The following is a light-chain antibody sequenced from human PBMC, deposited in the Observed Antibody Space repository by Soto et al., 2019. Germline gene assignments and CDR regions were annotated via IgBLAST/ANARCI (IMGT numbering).Light chain of an antibody. V-gene: IGKV3-20*01. CDR2: GAS. J-gene: IGKJ1*01. CDR3: QQYASSRT. CDR1: QSVTNNY. Sequence: EIVLTQSPGTLSLSPGERATLSCRASQSVTNNYLAWFQQKPGQAPRLLMYGASSRATGIPDRFSGSGSGTDFTLTITRLEPEDFAVYYCQQYASSRTFGQGNKVEIK.